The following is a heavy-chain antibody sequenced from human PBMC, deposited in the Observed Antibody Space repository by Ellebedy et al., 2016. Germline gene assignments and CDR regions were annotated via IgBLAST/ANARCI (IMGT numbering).Heavy chain of an antibody. CDR3: ARDIDDIVVVPAAIGLDY. Sequence: DSLKGRFTISRDNSKNTLYLQMNSLRAEDTAVYYCARDIDDIVVVPAAIGLDYWGQGTLVTVSS. V-gene: IGHV3-30*01. J-gene: IGHJ4*02. D-gene: IGHD2-2*01.